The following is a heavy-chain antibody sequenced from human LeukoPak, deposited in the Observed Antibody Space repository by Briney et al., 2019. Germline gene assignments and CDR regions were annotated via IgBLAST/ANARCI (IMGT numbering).Heavy chain of an antibody. D-gene: IGHD6-13*01. CDR3: ATPAAGPGAEYSQY. J-gene: IGHJ1*01. CDR1: GFTVSSNY. V-gene: IGHV3-53*01. Sequence: GGSLRLSCAASGFTVSSNYMSWVRQAPGRGLDWVSVIYSGDGTYYADSVKGRFTISRDNSKNTLSLQMNSLKAEDTAVYYCATPAAGPGAEYSQYWGQGTLVIVSS. CDR2: IYSGDGT.